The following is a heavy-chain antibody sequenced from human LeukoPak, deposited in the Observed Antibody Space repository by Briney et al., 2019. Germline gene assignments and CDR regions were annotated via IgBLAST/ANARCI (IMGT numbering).Heavy chain of an antibody. J-gene: IGHJ4*02. CDR1: GGSLSSYS. CDR3: ARGFSGFWEFDS. V-gene: IGHV4-34*01. CDR2: ISFTGNTHTGST. D-gene: IGHD1-14*01. Sequence: SETLSLTCEVSGGSLSSYSWNWIRQPPGKGLEWIAEISFTGNTHTGSTSYSTSLKSRVTISVDTPKNQFSLHLTSVTAADAGVYYCARGFSGFWEFDSWGQGTLVTVSS.